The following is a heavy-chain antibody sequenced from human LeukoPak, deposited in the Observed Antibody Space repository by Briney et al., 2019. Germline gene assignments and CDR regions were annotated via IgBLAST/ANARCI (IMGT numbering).Heavy chain of an antibody. CDR1: GVSISSYY. CDR2: IYYSGST. V-gene: IGHV4-59*01. Sequence: SETLSLTCTVSGVSISSYYWSWIRQPPGKGLEWVGYIYYSGSTNYNPSLKSRVTISVDTSKNQFSLKLSSVTAADTAVYYCAGGYCSGGSCYSYDYWGQGTLVTVSS. J-gene: IGHJ4*02. D-gene: IGHD2-15*01. CDR3: AGGYCSGGSCYSYDY.